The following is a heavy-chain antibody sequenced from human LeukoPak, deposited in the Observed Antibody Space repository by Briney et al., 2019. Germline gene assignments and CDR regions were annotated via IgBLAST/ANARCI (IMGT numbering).Heavy chain of an antibody. J-gene: IGHJ4*02. V-gene: IGHV3-48*04. CDR2: IGGRTSTI. D-gene: IGHD4-17*01. Sequence: GGSLRLSCAASGFTFSNYGMNWVRQAPGKGLEWVSYIGGRTSTIYYADSVKGRFTISRDNAKNSLYLQMNSLRAEDTAVYYCASSTGDYWGQGTLVTVSS. CDR3: ASSTGDY. CDR1: GFTFSNYG.